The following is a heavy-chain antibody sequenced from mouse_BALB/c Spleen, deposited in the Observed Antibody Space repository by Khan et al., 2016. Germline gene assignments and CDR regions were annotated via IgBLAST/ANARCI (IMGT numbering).Heavy chain of an antibody. CDR3: ARLLSNFDY. V-gene: IGHV1S81*02. CDR1: GYTLTSYW. CDR2: INPSNGRT. D-gene: IGHD2-1*01. J-gene: IGHJ2*01. Sequence: VELVESGDELVNPGASVNLSCKASGYTLTSYWMHWVKQRPGQGLEWIGEINPSNGRTNYNEKFKSKATLTVDKSSSTAYMQLSSPTSEDSAVYYCARLLSNFDYWGQGTTLTVSS.